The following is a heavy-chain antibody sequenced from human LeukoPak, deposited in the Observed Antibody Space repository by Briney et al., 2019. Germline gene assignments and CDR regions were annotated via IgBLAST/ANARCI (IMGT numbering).Heavy chain of an antibody. Sequence: GGSPRLSCAASGFTFSSYAMSWVRQAPGKGLEWVSAISGSGGSTYYADSVKGRFTISRDNSKNTLYLQMNSLRAEDTAVYYCAKGFDWLLSHFDYWGQGTLVTVSS. D-gene: IGHD3-9*01. V-gene: IGHV3-23*01. CDR3: AKGFDWLLSHFDY. CDR1: GFTFSSYA. J-gene: IGHJ4*02. CDR2: ISGSGGST.